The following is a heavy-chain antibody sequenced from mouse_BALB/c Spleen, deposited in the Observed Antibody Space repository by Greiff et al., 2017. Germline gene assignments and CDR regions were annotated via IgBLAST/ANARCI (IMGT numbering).Heavy chain of an antibody. J-gene: IGHJ3*01. CDR3: ARPDPSTGLFAY. CDR2: ISSGSSTI. D-gene: IGHD4-1*02. CDR1: GFTFSSFG. Sequence: EVQLVESGGGLVQPGGSRKLSCAASGFTFSSFGMHWVRQAPEKGLEWVAYISSGSSTIYYADTVKGRFTISRDNPKNTLFLQMTSLRSEDTAMYDCARPDPSTGLFAYWGQGTLVTVSA. V-gene: IGHV5-17*02.